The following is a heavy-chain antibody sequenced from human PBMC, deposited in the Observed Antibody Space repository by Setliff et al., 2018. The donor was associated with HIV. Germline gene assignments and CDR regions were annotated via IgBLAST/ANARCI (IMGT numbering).Heavy chain of an antibody. CDR3: ASAYGSGSYPGD. J-gene: IGHJ4*02. CDR2: IYTSGST. D-gene: IGHD3-10*01. Sequence: PSETLSLTCVVSNGSIYSGSYYWSWLRQPAGKGLEWIGRIYTSGSTNYNPSLKNRVAISVDTSKNQFSLNLTSVTAADTAMYFCASAYGSGSYPGDWGQGTLVTVSS. V-gene: IGHV4-61*02. CDR1: NGSIYSGSYY.